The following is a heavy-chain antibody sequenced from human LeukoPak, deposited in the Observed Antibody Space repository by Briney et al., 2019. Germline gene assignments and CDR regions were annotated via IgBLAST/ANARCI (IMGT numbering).Heavy chain of an antibody. Sequence: GESLKISCKGSGYSFTSYWIGWVRQMPGKGLEWMGIIYPGDSDTRYSPSFQGQVTISADKPISTAYLQWSSLKASDTAMYYCARSSYYDSSGYYAADYYYYYMDVWGKGTAVTVSS. V-gene: IGHV5-51*04. CDR2: IYPGDSDT. CDR1: GYSFTSYW. CDR3: ARSSYYDSSGYYAADYYYYYMDV. D-gene: IGHD3-22*01. J-gene: IGHJ6*03.